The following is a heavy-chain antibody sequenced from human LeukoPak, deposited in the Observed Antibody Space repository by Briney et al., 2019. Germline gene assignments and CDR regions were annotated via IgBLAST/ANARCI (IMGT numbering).Heavy chain of an antibody. Sequence: GESLKISFKGSGYSFTSYWIGWVRPMPGKGLEWMGIIYPGDSGTRYSPSFQGQVTISADKSISTAYLQWSSLKASDTAMYYCAEGYDSSGYPRAEYFQHWGQGTLVTVSS. CDR1: GYSFTSYW. CDR2: IYPGDSGT. D-gene: IGHD3-22*01. CDR3: AEGYDSSGYPRAEYFQH. J-gene: IGHJ1*01. V-gene: IGHV5-51*01.